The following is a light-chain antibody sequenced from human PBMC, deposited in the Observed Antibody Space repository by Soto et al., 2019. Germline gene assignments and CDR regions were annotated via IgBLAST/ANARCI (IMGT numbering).Light chain of an antibody. CDR2: DSS. J-gene: IGKJ2*01. CDR1: QNINKN. V-gene: IGKV1-39*01. CDR3: QQSFHTPYT. Sequence: DIQMTQSPSSLSASVGDSVTISCRASQNINKNLNWYQQKSGKAPSLLIYDSSTFQSGVPSRLSGSGSGTEFTLAITNLQPEDFASYYCQQSFHTPYTFGQGTKLEI.